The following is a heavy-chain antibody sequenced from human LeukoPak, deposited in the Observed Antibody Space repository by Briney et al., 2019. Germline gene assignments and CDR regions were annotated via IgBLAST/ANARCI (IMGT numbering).Heavy chain of an antibody. CDR2: IVVGSGNT. Sequence: VASVKVSCKASGFTFTSSAVQWVRQARGQRLEWIGWIVVGSGNTNYAQKFQERVTITRDMSTSTAYMELSSLRSEDTAVYYCAAVRGYSSSWEFDYWGQGTLVTVSS. J-gene: IGHJ4*02. D-gene: IGHD6-13*01. V-gene: IGHV1-58*01. CDR3: AAVRGYSSSWEFDY. CDR1: GFTFTSSA.